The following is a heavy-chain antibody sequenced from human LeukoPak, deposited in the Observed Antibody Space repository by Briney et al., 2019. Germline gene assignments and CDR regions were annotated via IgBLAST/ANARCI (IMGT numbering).Heavy chain of an antibody. Sequence: ASVKVSCKASGGTFSSYAISWVRQAPGQGLEWIGGIIPIFGTANYAQKFQGRVTITADESTSTAYMELSSLRSEDTAVYYCARDGQGPTTVTGTHLFDYWGQGTLVTVSS. CDR3: ARDGQGPTTVTGTHLFDY. D-gene: IGHD4-17*01. J-gene: IGHJ4*02. CDR1: GGTFSSYA. V-gene: IGHV1-69*13. CDR2: IIPIFGTA.